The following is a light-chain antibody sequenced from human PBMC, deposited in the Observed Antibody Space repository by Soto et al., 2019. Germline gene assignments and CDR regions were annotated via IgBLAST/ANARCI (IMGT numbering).Light chain of an antibody. CDR2: GAS. V-gene: IGKV3-20*01. CDR1: QSVSSSY. Sequence: EIVLTQSPGTLSLSPGERAALSCGASQSVSSSYLGWYQQKPGQAPRLLIYGASSRATGIPDRFSGSGSGTDFTLTINRLEPEDFAVYYCQHYGGSPWTFVQGT. J-gene: IGKJ1*01. CDR3: QHYGGSPWT.